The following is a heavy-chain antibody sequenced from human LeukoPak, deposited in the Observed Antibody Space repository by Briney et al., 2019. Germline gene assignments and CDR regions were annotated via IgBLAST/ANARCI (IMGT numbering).Heavy chain of an antibody. CDR2: ISGSGATR. CDR3: AKTDYSTGPYDF. J-gene: IGHJ4*02. D-gene: IGHD4-4*01. V-gene: IGHV3-23*01. Sequence: AGGSLRLSCAASGFTFSTYAINWVRQAPGKGLEWVSAISGSGATRFYADSVKGRFTISRDNSKNTLYLQMNSLRAEDTAVYLCAKTDYSTGPYDFWGQGTLVTVSS. CDR1: GFTFSTYA.